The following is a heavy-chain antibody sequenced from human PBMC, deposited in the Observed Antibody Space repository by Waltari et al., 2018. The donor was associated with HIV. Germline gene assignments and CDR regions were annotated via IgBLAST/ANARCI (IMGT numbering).Heavy chain of an antibody. Sequence: QVQLVQSGAEVKKPGASVKVSCKASGYTFTGYYVHWVRQAPGQGIEWMGWIDPNSGGTNYAQKFQGRVTMTRDTSISTAYVELSRLRSDDTAVYYCARAPRDYTKRLDHWGQGTLVTVSS. CDR2: IDPNSGGT. D-gene: IGHD4-4*01. CDR3: ARAPRDYTKRLDH. V-gene: IGHV1-2*02. J-gene: IGHJ5*02. CDR1: GYTFTGYY.